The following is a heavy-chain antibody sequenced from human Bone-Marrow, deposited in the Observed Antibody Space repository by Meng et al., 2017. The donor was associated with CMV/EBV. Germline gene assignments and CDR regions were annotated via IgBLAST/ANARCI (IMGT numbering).Heavy chain of an antibody. CDR2: IRYDGSNK. CDR3: ARARGPIVVVPAATPYYYGMDV. J-gene: IGHJ6*02. V-gene: IGHV3-30*02. CDR1: GFTFSSYG. D-gene: IGHD2-2*01. Sequence: GESLKISCAASGFTFSSYGMHWVRQAPGKGLEWVAFIRYDGSNKYYADSVKGRFTISRDNSKNTLYLQMNSLRAEDTAVYYCARARGPIVVVPAATPYYYGMDVWGQGTTATVSS.